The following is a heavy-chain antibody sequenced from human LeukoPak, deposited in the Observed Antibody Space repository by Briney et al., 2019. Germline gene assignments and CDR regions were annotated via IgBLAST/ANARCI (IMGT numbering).Heavy chain of an antibody. CDR2: IKPDSGDT. Sequence: GASVKVSCKASGYTFSAYYLHWVRQAPGQGLEWIGLIKPDSGDTNYAQKFRGRVTMTRDTSITTAYMELNRLTSDDTALYYCVRDRPHNWFDPWGQGTLVTVSS. J-gene: IGHJ5*02. CDR1: GYTFSAYY. CDR3: VRDRPHNWFDP. V-gene: IGHV1-2*02.